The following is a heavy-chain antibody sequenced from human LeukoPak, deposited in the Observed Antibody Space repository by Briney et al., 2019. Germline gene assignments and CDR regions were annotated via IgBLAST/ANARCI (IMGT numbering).Heavy chain of an antibody. V-gene: IGHV4-4*07. J-gene: IGHJ5*02. D-gene: IGHD1-26*01. CDR2: IYTSGST. CDR1: GGSISSYY. CDR3: ARGPDSGSYYGWFDP. Sequence: SETLSLTCTVSGGSISSYYWSSIRQPAGPGLGGIGRIYTSGSTNYNPSLKSRVTMSVDTSKNQFSLKLSSVTAADTAVYYCARGPDSGSYYGWFDPWGQGTLVTVSS.